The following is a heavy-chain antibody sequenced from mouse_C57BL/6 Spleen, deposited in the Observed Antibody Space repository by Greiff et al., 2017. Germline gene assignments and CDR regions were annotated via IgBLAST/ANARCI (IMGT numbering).Heavy chain of an antibody. D-gene: IGHD1-1*01. V-gene: IGHV1-82*01. CDR1: GYAFSSSW. CDR3: ARPLTTVVAMDY. J-gene: IGHJ4*01. Sequence: LQASGPELVKPGASVKISCKASGYAFSSSWMNWVKQRPGKGLEWIGRIYPGDGDTNYNGKFKGKATLTADQSSSTAYMQLSSLTSEDAAVYCCARPLTTVVAMDYWGQGTSVTVSS. CDR2: IYPGDGDT.